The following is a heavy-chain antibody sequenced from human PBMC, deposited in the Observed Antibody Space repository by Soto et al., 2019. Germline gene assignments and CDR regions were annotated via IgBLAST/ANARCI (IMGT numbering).Heavy chain of an antibody. D-gene: IGHD6-13*01. CDR2: IIPIFGTA. V-gene: IGHV1-69*13. CDR3: ARARGEQQLVRYYYYGMDV. CDR1: GGTFSSYA. J-gene: IGHJ6*02. Sequence: GASVKVSCKASGGTFSSYAISWVRQAPGQGLEWMGGIIPIFGTANYAQKFQGRVTITADESTSTAYMELSSLRSEDTAVYYCARARGEQQLVRYYYYGMDVWGQGTTVTVSS.